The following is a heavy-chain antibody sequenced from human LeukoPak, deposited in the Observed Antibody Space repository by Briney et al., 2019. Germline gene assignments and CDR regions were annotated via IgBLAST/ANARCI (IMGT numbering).Heavy chain of an antibody. Sequence: SETLSLTCTVSGGSISSSSYYWGWIRQPPGKGLEWIGSIYYSGSTNYNPSLKSRVTISVDTSKSQLSLRLSSVTAADTAVYYCARAYSSGWKDAFKIWGQGTMVTVSS. J-gene: IGHJ3*02. CDR1: GGSISSSSYY. V-gene: IGHV4-39*07. CDR2: IYYSGST. D-gene: IGHD6-25*01. CDR3: ARAYSSGWKDAFKI.